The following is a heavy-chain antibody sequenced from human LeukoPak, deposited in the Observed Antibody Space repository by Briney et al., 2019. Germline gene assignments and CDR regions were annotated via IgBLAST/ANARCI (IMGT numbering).Heavy chain of an antibody. V-gene: IGHV4-39*01. D-gene: IGHD2-21*02. Sequence: PSETLSLTCTVSGGSISSSSYYWGWIRQPPGKGLEWIGSIYYSGSTYYNPSLKSRVTISVDTSKNQFPLKLSSVTAADTAVYYCARQDIVVVTAIDYWGQGTLVTVSS. CDR3: ARQDIVVVTAIDY. CDR1: GGSISSSSYY. CDR2: IYYSGST. J-gene: IGHJ4*02.